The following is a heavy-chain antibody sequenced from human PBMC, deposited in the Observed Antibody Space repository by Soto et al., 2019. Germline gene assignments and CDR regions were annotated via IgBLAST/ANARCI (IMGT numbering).Heavy chain of an antibody. Sequence: QVQLQESGPGLVKPSETLSLTCTVSGGSISGYYWSWIRQPPGKGLEWIGYIYYSGSTNYNPSLRSRVTMSVDTSKNQFSLNLSSVTATDTALYYCVRLLATATVRRFDYWGQGTLVTVSS. CDR3: VRLLATATVRRFDY. J-gene: IGHJ4*02. CDR2: IYYSGST. D-gene: IGHD5-12*01. V-gene: IGHV4-59*08. CDR1: GGSISGYY.